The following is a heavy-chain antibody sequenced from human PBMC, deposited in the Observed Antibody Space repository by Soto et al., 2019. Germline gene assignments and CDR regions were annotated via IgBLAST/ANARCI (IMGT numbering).Heavy chain of an antibody. V-gene: IGHV1-18*04. CDR3: ARGQVVNFDNWFDP. Sequence: QIQLVQSGAEVKKPGTSVKVSCKASGYTFTSYGISWVRQAPGQGLEWMGWINPYSGHTNYAQNLQDRATMTTDTSTNTAYMELKSLRSDDTAVYFCARGQVVNFDNWFDPWGQGTLVTGSS. CDR1: GYTFTSYG. CDR2: INPYSGHT. D-gene: IGHD3-22*01. J-gene: IGHJ5*02.